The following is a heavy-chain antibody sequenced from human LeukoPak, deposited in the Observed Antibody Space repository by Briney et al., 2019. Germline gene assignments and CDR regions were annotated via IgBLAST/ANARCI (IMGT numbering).Heavy chain of an antibody. Sequence: GESLKISCKGSGDSFTTYWIGWVRQLPGKGLEWMGIIYLGDSDTRYSTSFQGQVTISADKSINTAYLQWSSLKASDTAMYYCVRHRDWNYDYWGQGTLVTVSS. CDR2: IYLGDSDT. D-gene: IGHD3/OR15-3a*01. CDR3: VRHRDWNYDY. J-gene: IGHJ4*02. V-gene: IGHV5-51*01. CDR1: GDSFTTYW.